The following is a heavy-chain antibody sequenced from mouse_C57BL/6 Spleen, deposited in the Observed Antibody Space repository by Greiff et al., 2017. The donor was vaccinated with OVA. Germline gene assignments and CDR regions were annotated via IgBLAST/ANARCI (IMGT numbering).Heavy chain of an antibody. CDR2: INPNNGGT. V-gene: IGHV1-26*01. J-gene: IGHJ2*01. Sequence: EVQLQQSGPELVKPGASVKISCKASGYTFTDYYMNWVKQSHGKSLEWIGDINPNNGGTSYNQKFKGKATLTVDKSSSTAYMELRSLTSEDSAVYYCARSGSNYVYYFDYWGQGTTLTVSS. CDR3: ARSGSNYVYYFDY. D-gene: IGHD2-5*01. CDR1: GYTFTDYY.